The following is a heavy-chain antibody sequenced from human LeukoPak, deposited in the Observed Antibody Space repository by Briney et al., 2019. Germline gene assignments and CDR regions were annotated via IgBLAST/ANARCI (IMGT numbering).Heavy chain of an antibody. J-gene: IGHJ5*02. CDR3: DRSGENWFDP. D-gene: IGHD7-27*01. CDR2: IWYDRSNK. V-gene: IGHV3-33*01. CDR1: GFTFSSYG. Sequence: PGRSLRLSCAASGFTFSSYGMHWVRQAPGKGLEWVAVIWYDRSNKYYADSVKGRFTISRDNSKNTLYLQMNSLRAEDTAVCARDRSGENWFDPWGQGTLVTVSS.